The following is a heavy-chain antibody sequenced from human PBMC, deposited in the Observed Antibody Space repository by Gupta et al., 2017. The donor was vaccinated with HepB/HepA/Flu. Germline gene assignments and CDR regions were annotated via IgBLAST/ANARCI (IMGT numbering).Heavy chain of an antibody. Sequence: QVQLQESGPGLVKPSETLSLTCTVSGGSISSYYWSWIRQPPGKGLEWIGYIYYSGSTNYNPTLKSRVTISVDTSKNQFSLKLSSVTAADTAVYYWARSLRFLEWSLDYWGQGTLVTVSS. CDR2: IYYSGST. V-gene: IGHV4-59*01. CDR3: ARSLRFLEWSLDY. CDR1: GGSISSYY. D-gene: IGHD3-3*01. J-gene: IGHJ4*02.